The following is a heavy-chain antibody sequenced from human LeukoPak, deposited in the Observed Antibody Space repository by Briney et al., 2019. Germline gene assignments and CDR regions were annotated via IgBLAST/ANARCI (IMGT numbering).Heavy chain of an antibody. V-gene: IGHV1-46*01. CDR3: ARAAIGVLYYYGMDV. J-gene: IGHJ6*02. CDR2: INPSGGST. Sequence: ASVKVSCKASGYTFTSYYMHWVRQAPGQGLEWMGIINPSGGSTSYAQKFQGRVTMTRDTSTSTVYMELSSLRSEDTAVYYCARAAIGVLYYYGMDVWGQGTTVTVSS. CDR1: GYTFTSYY. D-gene: IGHD2-2*02.